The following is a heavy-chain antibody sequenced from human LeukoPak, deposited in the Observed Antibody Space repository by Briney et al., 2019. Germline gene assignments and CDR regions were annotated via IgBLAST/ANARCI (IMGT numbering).Heavy chain of an antibody. CDR3: AREIHSYGFEY. CDR2: INHSGST. V-gene: IGHV4-34*01. D-gene: IGHD5-18*01. J-gene: IGHJ4*02. Sequence: PSETLSLTCAVYGGSFSGYYWSWIRQPPGKGLEWIGEINHSGSTNYNPPLKSRVTISVDTSKNQFSLKLSSVTAADTAVYYCAREIHSYGFEYWGQGTLVTVSS. CDR1: GGSFSGYY.